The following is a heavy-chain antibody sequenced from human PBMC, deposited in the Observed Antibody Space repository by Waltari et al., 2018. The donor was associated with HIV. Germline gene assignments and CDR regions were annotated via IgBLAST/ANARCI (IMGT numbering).Heavy chain of an antibody. D-gene: IGHD6-25*01. CDR1: GFTIKSYA. J-gene: IGHJ6*02. Sequence: QVQLVESGGGVVHPGGSLRLSCAASGFTIKSYAMHWVRQAPGRGWEWLAVISYEGNNQYYADSVKGRFTISRDTPKNTLYLQMNSLRVEDTAVFYCARVRVRAAGMDVWGQGTTVTVSS. V-gene: IGHV3-30*04. CDR2: ISYEGNNQ. CDR3: ARVRVRAAGMDV.